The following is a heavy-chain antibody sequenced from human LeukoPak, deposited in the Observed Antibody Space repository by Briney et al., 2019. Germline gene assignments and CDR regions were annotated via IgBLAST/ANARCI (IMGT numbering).Heavy chain of an antibody. V-gene: IGHV1-2*02. CDR2: INPNSGGT. D-gene: IGHD3-22*01. Sequence: ASVKVSCKASGYTFTGYYIHWARQAPGQGLEWMGWINPNSGGTNYAQKFQGRVTMTRDTSISTAYMELSRLRSDDTAVYYCARDQWADSSGYYYASFDYWGQGTLVTVSS. J-gene: IGHJ4*02. CDR3: ARDQWADSSGYYYASFDY. CDR1: GYTFTGYY.